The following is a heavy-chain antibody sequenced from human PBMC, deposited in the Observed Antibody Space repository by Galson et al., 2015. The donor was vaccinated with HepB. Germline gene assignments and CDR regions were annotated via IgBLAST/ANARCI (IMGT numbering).Heavy chain of an antibody. V-gene: IGHV1-69*13. D-gene: IGHD3-22*01. CDR1: GGTFSSYA. CDR2: IIPIFGTA. J-gene: IGHJ4*02. Sequence: SVKVSCKASGGTFSSYAISWVRQAPGQGLEWMGGIIPIFGTANYAQKFQGRVTITADESTSTAYMGMSSLRSEDTAVYYCARGTYYYDSSGYYQFDYWGQGSLVTVSS. CDR3: ARGTYYYDSSGYYQFDY.